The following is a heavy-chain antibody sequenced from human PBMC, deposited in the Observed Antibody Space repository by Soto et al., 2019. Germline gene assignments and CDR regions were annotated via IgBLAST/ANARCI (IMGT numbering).Heavy chain of an antibody. V-gene: IGHV4-39*01. D-gene: IGHD1-26*01. CDR2: IYHSGTT. CDR1: GGSISSSSYY. J-gene: IGHJ4*02. CDR3: AREMGGSIDY. Sequence: QLQLQESGPGLVKPSETLSLTCTVSGGSISSSSYYWGWIRQPPGKGLEWIGTIYHSGTTYYKPSLTSRITLSVDTSKNQFSLRLNSVTAADTAIYYCAREMGGSIDYWGQGTLVTVSS.